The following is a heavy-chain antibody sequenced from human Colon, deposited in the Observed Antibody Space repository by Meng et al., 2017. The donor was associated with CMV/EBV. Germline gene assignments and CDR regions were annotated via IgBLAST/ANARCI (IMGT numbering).Heavy chain of an antibody. V-gene: IGHV1-3*01. Sequence: QVQLVQSGAEVKKPGASLKVSCKASGYTFTGYAMHWVRQAPGPRLEWMGWINAGNGNTNYAQNFQGRVTVTRDTSISTVYMGVNSLTSDDTAVYYCTREGFDYWGQGALVTVSS. CDR1: GYTFTGYA. CDR2: INAGNGNT. CDR3: TREGFDY. J-gene: IGHJ4*02.